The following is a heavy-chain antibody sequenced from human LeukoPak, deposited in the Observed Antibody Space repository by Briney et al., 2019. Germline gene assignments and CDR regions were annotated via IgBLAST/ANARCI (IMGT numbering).Heavy chain of an antibody. J-gene: IGHJ4*02. CDR2: IKQDGSDR. CDR1: GFTFRNYW. V-gene: IGHV3-7*03. Sequence: GGSLRLSCAASGFTFRNYWMSWVRQAPGTGLEWVANIKQDGSDRNYVTSVRGRFTISRGNAESSLYLQMNSLRAEDTAEYYCVRNLAVAGTCFDSWGQGTLVTVSS. CDR3: VRNLAVAGTCFDS. D-gene: IGHD6-19*01.